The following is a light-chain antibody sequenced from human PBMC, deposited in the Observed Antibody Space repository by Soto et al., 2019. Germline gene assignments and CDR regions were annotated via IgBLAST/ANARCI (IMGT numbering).Light chain of an antibody. CDR1: SSDVGAYYS. CDR3: SSSAGITNLAV. V-gene: IGLV2-8*01. CDR2: EVT. Sequence: QSALTQPPSASGSPGQSVTISCTGTSSDVGAYYSVSWYQHHPGKAPKLLIYEVTKRPSGVPDRFSGSKSGSTASLTVSGLQADDEAEYYCSSSAGITNLAVFGTGTKLTVL. J-gene: IGLJ1*01.